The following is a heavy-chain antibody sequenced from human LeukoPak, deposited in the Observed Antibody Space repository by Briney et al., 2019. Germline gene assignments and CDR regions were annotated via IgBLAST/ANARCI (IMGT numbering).Heavy chain of an antibody. CDR3: ARATTGYCSSTSCYYYYYYYGMDV. Sequence: SVKVSCKASGGTFSSYAISWVRQAPGQGLEWMGGIIPIFGTANYAQKFQGRVTITADESTSTAYMELSSLRSEDTAVYYCARATTGYCSSTSCYYYYYYYGMDVWGQGTTVTVSS. J-gene: IGHJ6*02. V-gene: IGHV1-69*13. CDR1: GGTFSSYA. D-gene: IGHD2-2*01. CDR2: IIPIFGTA.